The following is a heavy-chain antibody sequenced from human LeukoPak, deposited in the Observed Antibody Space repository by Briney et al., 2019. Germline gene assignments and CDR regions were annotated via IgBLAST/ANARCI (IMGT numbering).Heavy chain of an antibody. V-gene: IGHV1-69*06. CDR3: ARGGNRSMDPDDAFDI. CDR2: IIPIFGTA. D-gene: IGHD4-23*01. CDR1: GGTFTSYA. Sequence: SVKGSSKASGGTFTSYAISWVRQAPGQRLEWMGGIIPIFGTANYAQKFQGRVTITADKSPSTAYMELSSLRSEDTAVYYCARGGNRSMDPDDAFDIWGQGTMVTVSS. J-gene: IGHJ3*02.